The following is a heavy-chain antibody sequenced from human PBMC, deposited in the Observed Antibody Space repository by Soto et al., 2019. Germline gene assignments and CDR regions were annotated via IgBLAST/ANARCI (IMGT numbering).Heavy chain of an antibody. D-gene: IGHD3-3*01. CDR2: IIPILGIA. Sequence: GASVKVSCKASGGTFSSYTISWVRQAPGQGLEWMGRIIPILGIANYAQKFQGRVTITADKSTSTAYMELSSLRSEDTAVYYCARGPVSGYPGGFFFDYWGQGTLVTVSS. V-gene: IGHV1-69*02. CDR3: ARGPVSGYPGGFFFDY. CDR1: GGTFSSYT. J-gene: IGHJ4*02.